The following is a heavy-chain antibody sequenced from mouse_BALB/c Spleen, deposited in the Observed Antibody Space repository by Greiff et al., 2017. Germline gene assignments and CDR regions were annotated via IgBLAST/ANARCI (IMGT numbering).Heavy chain of an antibody. J-gene: IGHJ3*01. CDR2: ISNKANGYTT. CDR1: GFTFTDYY. D-gene: IGHD2-3*01. V-gene: IGHV7-3*02. Sequence: EVHLVESGGGLVQPGGSLRLSCATSGFTFTDYYMSWVRQPPGKALEWLGFISNKANGYTTEYSASVKDRFNISRDNSQSILYHQMNTLRAEDSATYYYSRDDGYFAWFAYWGQGTLVTVSA. CDR3: SRDDGYFAWFAY.